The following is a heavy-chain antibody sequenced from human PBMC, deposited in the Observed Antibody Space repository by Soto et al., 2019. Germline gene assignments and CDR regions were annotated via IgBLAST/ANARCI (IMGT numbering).Heavy chain of an antibody. V-gene: IGHV1-8*01. D-gene: IGHD3-22*01. Sequence: ASVKVSCKASGYTFTSYDINWVRQATGQGLEWMGWMNPNSGNTGYAQKFQGRVTMTRNTSINTAHMELSSLRSEDTAVYYCARAGYYYDSSGYYSYDYWGQGTLVTVSS. J-gene: IGHJ4*02. CDR1: GYTFTSYD. CDR3: ARAGYYYDSSGYYSYDY. CDR2: MNPNSGNT.